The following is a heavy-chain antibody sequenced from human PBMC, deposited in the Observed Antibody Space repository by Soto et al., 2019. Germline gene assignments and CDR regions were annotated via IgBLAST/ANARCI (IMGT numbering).Heavy chain of an antibody. J-gene: IGHJ4*02. CDR1: GGSFSGYY. D-gene: IGHD5-18*01. CDR3: ARDRGYSYGYPKSSPLFFLDD. V-gene: IGHV4-34*01. Sequence: SETLSLTCAVYGGSFSGYYWSWIRQPPGKGLEWIGEINHSGSTNYNPSLKSRVTISVDTSKNQFSLKLSSVTAVDTAVYYCARDRGYSYGYPKSSPLFFLDDWGQGTLVTVSS. CDR2: INHSGST.